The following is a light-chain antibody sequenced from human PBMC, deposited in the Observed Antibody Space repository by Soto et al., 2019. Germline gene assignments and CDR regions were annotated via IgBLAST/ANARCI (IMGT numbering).Light chain of an antibody. CDR2: GAS. V-gene: IGKV3-15*01. CDR3: QQYDNWPPTYT. Sequence: EIVMTQSPATLSMSPGERATLSCRASQSISSNLAWYQQKPGQAPRLLIYGASNRATGIPARFSGGGSETEFTLTISSLQSEDFAVYYCQQYDNWPPTYTFGRGPSWRSN. J-gene: IGKJ2*01. CDR1: QSISSN.